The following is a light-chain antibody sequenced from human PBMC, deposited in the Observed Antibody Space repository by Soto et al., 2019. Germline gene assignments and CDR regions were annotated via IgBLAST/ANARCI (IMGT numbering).Light chain of an antibody. J-gene: IGKJ2*01. Sequence: EIVLTQSPATLSLSPGERATLSCRASQSVGSYLAWYQQKPGQAPRLLIYDAFNRATGTPARFSGSGSGTDFTLTISSLEPEDFAVYYCQQRRNWPYTFGQGTKLEIK. CDR1: QSVGSY. CDR2: DAF. CDR3: QQRRNWPYT. V-gene: IGKV3-11*01.